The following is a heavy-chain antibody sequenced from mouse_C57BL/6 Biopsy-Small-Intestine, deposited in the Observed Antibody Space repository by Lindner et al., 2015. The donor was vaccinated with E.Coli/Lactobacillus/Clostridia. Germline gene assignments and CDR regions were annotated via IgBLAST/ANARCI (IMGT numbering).Heavy chain of an antibody. Sequence: VQLQESGGGLVKPGGSLKLSCAASGLTFSDYGMHWVRQAPEKGLEWVAYISSGSSTIYYADTVKGRFTISRDNAKNTLFLQMTSLRSEDTAMYYCARDGYYYFDYWGQGTTLTVSS. V-gene: IGHV5-17*01. CDR3: ARDGYYYFDY. CDR1: GLTFSDYG. J-gene: IGHJ2*01. CDR2: ISSGSSTI. D-gene: IGHD2-3*01.